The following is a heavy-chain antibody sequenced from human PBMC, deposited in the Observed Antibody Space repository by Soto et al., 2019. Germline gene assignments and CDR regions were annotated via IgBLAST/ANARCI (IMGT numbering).Heavy chain of an antibody. Sequence: DVQLVESGGGLIQPGESLRLSCAAFGLTISGKKYVAWVRQAPGKGLEWVSALYDVDGSFYADSVTGRFTTSSDSSKTTVDLQMNDLRPDDTAVYYCETWHEREHAFDVWGQGTTVTISS. D-gene: IGHD1-1*01. CDR3: ETWHEREHAFDV. CDR2: LYDVDGS. CDR1: GLTISGKKY. V-gene: IGHV3-53*01. J-gene: IGHJ3*01.